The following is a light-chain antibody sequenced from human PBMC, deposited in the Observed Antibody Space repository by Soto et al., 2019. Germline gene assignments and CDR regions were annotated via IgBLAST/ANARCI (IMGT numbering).Light chain of an antibody. CDR2: VNS. Sequence: QLVLTQPPSVSGAPGQRVTISCTGSSSNIGAGYDVHWYQQLPGTAPKLLIYVNSNRPSGVPDRFSGSKSGTSASLAITGLQAEDEAEYYCQSYDSSLSGKVVFGGGTKLTVL. V-gene: IGLV1-40*01. J-gene: IGLJ2*01. CDR3: QSYDSSLSGKVV. CDR1: SSNIGAGYD.